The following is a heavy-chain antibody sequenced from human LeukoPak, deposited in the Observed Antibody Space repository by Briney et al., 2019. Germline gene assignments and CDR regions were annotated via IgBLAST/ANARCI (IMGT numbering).Heavy chain of an antibody. Sequence: SETLSLTCTVSGGSISSSSYYWGWIRQPPGKGLEWIGSIYYSGSTNYNPSLKSRVTISLDTSKNQISLRLSSVTAADTAVYYCARGTVSMYYMDVWGKGTTVTISS. D-gene: IGHD2-8*02. CDR3: ARGTVSMYYMDV. CDR1: GGSISSSSYY. V-gene: IGHV4-39*07. J-gene: IGHJ6*03. CDR2: IYYSGST.